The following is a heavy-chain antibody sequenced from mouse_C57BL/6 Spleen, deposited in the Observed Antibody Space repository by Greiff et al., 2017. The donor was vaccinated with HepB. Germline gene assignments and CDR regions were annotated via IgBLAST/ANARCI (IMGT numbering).Heavy chain of an antibody. CDR3: ARSDYYSNSFDY. D-gene: IGHD2-5*01. Sequence: EVNVVDSEGGLVQPGSSMELSCTASGFTFSDYYMAWVRQVPEKGLEWVANINYDGSSTYYLDSLKSRFIISRDNAKNILYLQMSSLKSEDTATYYCARSDYYSNSFDYWGQGTTLTVSS. J-gene: IGHJ2*01. CDR1: GFTFSDYY. V-gene: IGHV5-16*01. CDR2: INYDGSST.